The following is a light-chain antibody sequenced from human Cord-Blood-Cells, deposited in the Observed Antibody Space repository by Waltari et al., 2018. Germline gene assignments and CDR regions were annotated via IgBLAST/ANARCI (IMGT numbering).Light chain of an antibody. CDR3: QAWDSSTVV. V-gene: IGLV3-1*01. CDR1: KLGDKY. J-gene: IGLJ2*01. CDR2: QDS. Sequence: SYELTQPPSVSVSPGQTASITCSGDKLGDKYACWYQQKPGQSPVLGIYQDSKRPSGYPERFAGSNSGNTATLAISGTQAMEEADYYCQAWDSSTVVFGGGTKLTVL.